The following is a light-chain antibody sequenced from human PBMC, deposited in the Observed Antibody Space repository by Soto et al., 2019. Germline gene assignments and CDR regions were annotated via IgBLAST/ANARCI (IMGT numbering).Light chain of an antibody. CDR2: LGS. Sequence: DIVMTQSPLSLSVTPGEPASISCRSSQSLLHSNGYNYLDWYLQKPGQSPQLLIYLGSNRASGVPDRFSGGGSGTDFTLKISRVEAEDVGVYYCMQALQTPRTFGQGTKVEIK. CDR1: QSLLHSNGYNY. V-gene: IGKV2-28*01. CDR3: MQALQTPRT. J-gene: IGKJ1*01.